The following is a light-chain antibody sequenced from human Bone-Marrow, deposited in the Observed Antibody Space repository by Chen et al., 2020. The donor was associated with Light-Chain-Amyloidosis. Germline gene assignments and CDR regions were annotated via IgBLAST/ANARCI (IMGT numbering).Light chain of an antibody. J-gene: IGLJ1*01. CDR2: EVT. CDR1: SSEVGGDNH. V-gene: IGLV2-14*01. Sequence: QSALTQPSSGSGSPGQSITISCTGTSSEVGGDNHVSWYQQHPDKAPKLMIFEVTNRPSWVPDRFSGSKSDNTASLTISGLQTEDEADYFCSSYTITNTLVFGSGTRVTVL. CDR3: SSYTITNTLV.